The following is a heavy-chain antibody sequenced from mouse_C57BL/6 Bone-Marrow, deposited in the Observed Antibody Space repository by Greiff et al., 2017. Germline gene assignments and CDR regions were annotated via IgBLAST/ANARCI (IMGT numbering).Heavy chain of an antibody. Sequence: EVKVVESGGDLVKPGGSLKLSCAASGFIFSSYGMSWVRQTPDKRVAWVATISSGGSYTYYPDSVKGRFTSSRDHAKNTLYLHMSGLKSEDTAMYYSASPYYAMEYWGQGTSLTDYS. CDR2: ISSGGSYT. V-gene: IGHV5-6*01. CDR1: GFIFSSYG. CDR3: ASPYYAMEY. J-gene: IGHJ4*01.